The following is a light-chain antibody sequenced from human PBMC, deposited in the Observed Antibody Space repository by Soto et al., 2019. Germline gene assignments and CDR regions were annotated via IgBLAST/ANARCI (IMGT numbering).Light chain of an antibody. V-gene: IGKV3-11*01. J-gene: IGKJ4*01. CDR3: QQRSNWLT. Sequence: EIVLTQSPATLSLSPGERATLFCRASQAIGSYLAWYQQRLGQAPRLLIFDASNRATGIPARFSGSGSGTDFTLTISSLEPEAFAVYYCQQRSNWLTFGGGTKVEI. CDR2: DAS. CDR1: QAIGSY.